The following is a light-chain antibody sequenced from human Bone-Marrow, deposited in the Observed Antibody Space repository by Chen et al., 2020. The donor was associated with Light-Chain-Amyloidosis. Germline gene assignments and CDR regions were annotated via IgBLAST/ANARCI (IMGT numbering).Light chain of an antibody. Sequence: SYELTQPPSVSVSPGQTARIPCSGDALPEQYASWYTQRPGQAPVLIIYKDSERLSGIPERFSGSSSGTTVTLTISGVQAEDEADYHCQSADSSDTYTVFGGGTRLTVL. J-gene: IGLJ3*02. V-gene: IGLV3-25*03. CDR1: ALPEQY. CDR2: KDS. CDR3: QSADSSDTYTV.